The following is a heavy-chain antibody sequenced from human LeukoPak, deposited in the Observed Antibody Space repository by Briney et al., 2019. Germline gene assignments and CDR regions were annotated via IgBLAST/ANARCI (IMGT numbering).Heavy chain of an antibody. J-gene: IGHJ3*02. CDR3: ARLGIAAAGAQAFDI. Sequence: SETLSLTCTVSGGSISSYYWSWIRQPPGKGLEWIGYIYYSGSTGYNPSLKSRVTISVDTSKNQFSLKLSSVTAADTAVYYCARLGIAAAGAQAFDIWGQGTMVTVSS. CDR2: IYYSGST. CDR1: GGSISSYY. V-gene: IGHV4-59*08. D-gene: IGHD6-13*01.